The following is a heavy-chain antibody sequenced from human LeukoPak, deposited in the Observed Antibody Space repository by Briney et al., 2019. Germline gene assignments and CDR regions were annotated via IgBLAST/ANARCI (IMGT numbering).Heavy chain of an antibody. D-gene: IGHD3-10*01. J-gene: IGHJ4*02. CDR2: INPSGGTT. V-gene: IGHV1-46*01. CDR3: ARDGYGSGSYFDY. CDR1: GYTFTGYY. Sequence: ASVKVSCKASGYTFTGYYIHWVRQAPGQGLEWMGIINPSGGTTRYAQKFQGRVTMTRDTSTSTVYMDLNSLRSEDTAVYYCARDGYGSGSYFDYWGQGTLVTVSS.